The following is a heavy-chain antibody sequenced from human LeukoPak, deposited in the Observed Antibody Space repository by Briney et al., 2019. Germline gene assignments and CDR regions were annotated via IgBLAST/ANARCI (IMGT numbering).Heavy chain of an antibody. Sequence: SETLSLTCDVSGGSFSGYYYSWIRQPPGKGLEWIGEVSHSGTTNYDSSLKSRVSMSVGASSTQFSLIMTSVTAADTAVYYCATSGWNGGGGFDPWGQGTLVIVSS. CDR3: ATSGWNGGGGFDP. CDR1: GGSFSGYY. V-gene: IGHV4-34*01. D-gene: IGHD3-16*01. J-gene: IGHJ5*02. CDR2: VSHSGTT.